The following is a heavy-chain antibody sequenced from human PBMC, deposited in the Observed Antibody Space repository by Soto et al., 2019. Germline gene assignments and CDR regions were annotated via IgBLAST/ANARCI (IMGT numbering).Heavy chain of an antibody. CDR1: GFNFSDYY. V-gene: IGHV3-72*01. CDR2: TRNKANSYTT. Sequence: EVQLVESGGGLVQPGGSLRLSCAASGFNFSDYYMDWVRQVPGKGLEWVGRTRNKANSYTTEYVASVKGRFSISRDDSKDSMYLQMYSLKTEDTAVYYCARDTGGSYDYWGQGALVTVSS. CDR3: ARDTGGSYDY. J-gene: IGHJ4*02. D-gene: IGHD1-26*01.